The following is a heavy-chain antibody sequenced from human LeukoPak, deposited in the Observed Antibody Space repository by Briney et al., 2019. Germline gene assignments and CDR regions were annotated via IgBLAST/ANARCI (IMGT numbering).Heavy chain of an antibody. Sequence: SETLSLTCTVSGGYISSYYWSWIRQPPGKGLEWIGYIYYSGSTNYNPSLKSRVTISVDTSKNQFSLKLSSVTAADTAVYYCARDAHKYYDILTGYTSPKGPLDYWGQGTLVTVSS. CDR3: ARDAHKYYDILTGYTSPKGPLDY. CDR2: IYYSGST. V-gene: IGHV4-59*01. CDR1: GGYISSYY. D-gene: IGHD3-9*01. J-gene: IGHJ4*02.